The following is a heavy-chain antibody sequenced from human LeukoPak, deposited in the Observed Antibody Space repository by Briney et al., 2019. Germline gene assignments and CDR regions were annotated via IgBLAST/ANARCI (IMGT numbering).Heavy chain of an antibody. Sequence: GGSLRLSCAASGFTFGSYAMSWVRQAPGKGLEWVSAISGSGGSTYYADSVKGRFTISRDNSRNTLYLQMNSLRSEDTAVYYCAKDDRDGYQGRKGDYWGQGTLVTVSS. CDR3: AKDDRDGYQGRKGDY. V-gene: IGHV3-23*01. CDR1: GFTFGSYA. CDR2: ISGSGGST. D-gene: IGHD5-24*01. J-gene: IGHJ4*02.